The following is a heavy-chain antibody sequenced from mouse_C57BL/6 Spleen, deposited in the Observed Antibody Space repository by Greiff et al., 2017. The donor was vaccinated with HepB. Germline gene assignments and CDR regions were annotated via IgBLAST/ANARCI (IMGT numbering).Heavy chain of an antibody. CDR2: ISDGGSYT. Sequence: EVKVEESGGGLVKPGGSLKLSCAASGFTFSSYAMSWVRQTPEKRLEWVATISDGGSYTYYPDNVKGRFTISRDNAKNNLYLQMSHLKSEDTAMYYCARERYGNYEGFAYWGQGTLVTVSA. V-gene: IGHV5-4*01. D-gene: IGHD2-10*02. CDR1: GFTFSSYA. CDR3: ARERYGNYEGFAY. J-gene: IGHJ3*01.